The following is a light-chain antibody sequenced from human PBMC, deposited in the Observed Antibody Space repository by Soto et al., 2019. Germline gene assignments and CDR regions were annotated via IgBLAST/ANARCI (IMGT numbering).Light chain of an antibody. V-gene: IGKV3-11*01. Sequence: EFLFTQSPATLSLSPGERATLSCRASQSVSAYLAWYQHKPGQAPRLLIYDASNRDTGIPARFSGSGAGTDLTLTISSLQSEDFAVYYCQQYNDRPRTFGQGTKLDIK. J-gene: IGKJ1*01. CDR2: DAS. CDR3: QQYNDRPRT. CDR1: QSVSAY.